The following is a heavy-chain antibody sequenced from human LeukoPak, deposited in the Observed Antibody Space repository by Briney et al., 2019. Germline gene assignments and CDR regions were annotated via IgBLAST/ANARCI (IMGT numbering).Heavy chain of an antibody. CDR3: ARDRIVGATGDAFDI. J-gene: IGHJ3*02. CDR2: ISSSGSYI. CDR1: GFTFSTYS. D-gene: IGHD1-26*01. V-gene: IGHV3-21*01. Sequence: PGGSLRLSCVAAGFTFSTYSMNWVRQAQGGGLEWVSSISSSGSYIYYADSMKGRFTISRDNAKNSLYLQMNSLRAEDMAVYYCARDRIVGATGDAFDIWGQGTMVTVSS.